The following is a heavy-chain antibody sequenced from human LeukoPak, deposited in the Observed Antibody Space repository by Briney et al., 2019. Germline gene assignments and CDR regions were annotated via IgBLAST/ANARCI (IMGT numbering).Heavy chain of an antibody. CDR2: ITFSSSII. D-gene: IGHD4-17*01. CDR3: AKLHGDFLPAHY. V-gene: IGHV3-48*01. Sequence: GGSLRLSCAASGFTFSSYSMNWVRQAPGKGLEWVSYITFSSSIIYYADSVKGRFTISRDSSKNTLVLQMNTLRVEDTALYYCAKLHGDFLPAHYWGQGTLVTVSS. J-gene: IGHJ4*02. CDR1: GFTFSSYS.